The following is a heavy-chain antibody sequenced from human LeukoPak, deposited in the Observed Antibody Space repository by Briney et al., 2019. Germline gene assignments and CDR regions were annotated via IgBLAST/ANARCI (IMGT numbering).Heavy chain of an antibody. V-gene: IGHV3-21*01. CDR1: GFTFSSYT. D-gene: IGHD2-21*02. Sequence: GGSLRLSCAASGFTFSSYTMNWVRQAPGMGLEWVSSISGSSSYIFYADSVKGRFTISRDNAKNSLYLQMNSLRADGTAVYYCARDYVYCGGDCFVDYWGQGTLVTVSS. CDR2: ISGSSSYI. CDR3: ARDYVYCGGDCFVDY. J-gene: IGHJ4*02.